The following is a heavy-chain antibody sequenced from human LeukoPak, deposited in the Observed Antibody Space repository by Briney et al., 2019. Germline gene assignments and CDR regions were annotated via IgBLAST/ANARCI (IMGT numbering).Heavy chain of an antibody. Sequence: GGSLRLSCAASGFTFSSYWMHWARQAPGKGLVWISRINSDGSSTTYADSVKGRFTIARDNAKNTLYLQMNSLRPEDTAVYYCARDVDYHVTSECFDYWGQGTLVTVSS. CDR2: INSDGSST. V-gene: IGHV3-74*03. D-gene: IGHD3-22*01. CDR1: GFTFSSYW. CDR3: ARDVDYHVTSECFDY. J-gene: IGHJ4*02.